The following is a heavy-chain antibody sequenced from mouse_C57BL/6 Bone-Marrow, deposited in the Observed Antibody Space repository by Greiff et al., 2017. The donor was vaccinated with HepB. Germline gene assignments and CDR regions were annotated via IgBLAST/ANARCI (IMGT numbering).Heavy chain of an antibody. CDR2: FYPGSGSI. V-gene: IGHV1-62-2*01. CDR3: AGHDYYGSSCGWYFDV. J-gene: IGHJ1*03. D-gene: IGHD1-1*01. CDR1: GYTFTEYS. Sequence: VQLQQSGAELVKPGASVKLSCKASGYTFTEYSIHWVKQRSGQGLEWIGWFYPGSGSIKYNEKFKDKATLTADKSSSTVYMELSRLTSEDSAVYLCAGHDYYGSSCGWYFDVWGTGTTVTVSS.